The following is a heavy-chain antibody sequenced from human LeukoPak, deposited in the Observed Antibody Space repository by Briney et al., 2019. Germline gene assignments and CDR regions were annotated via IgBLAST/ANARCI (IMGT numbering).Heavy chain of an antibody. J-gene: IGHJ4*02. CDR2: SSGSGGST. V-gene: IGHV3-23*01. D-gene: IGHD1-7*01. Sequence: GGSLRLSCAGSGFTFSSYAMSWVGQAPGKGLDGVSASSGSGGSTNYADSVKGRFTISRDNSKNMLYLQMNSLRAEDTAEYYCAKEQRDWNYGVFDYWGQGTQVTVSS. CDR3: AKEQRDWNYGVFDY. CDR1: GFTFSSYA.